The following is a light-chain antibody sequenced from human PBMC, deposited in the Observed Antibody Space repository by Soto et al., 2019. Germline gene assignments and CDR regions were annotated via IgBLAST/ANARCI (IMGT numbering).Light chain of an antibody. J-gene: IGKJ4*01. V-gene: IGKV1-9*01. Sequence: DVQLTQSQTFLSASVGYRFTITYRASQGISHYLAWYKQKPGKAPKLLSYVASTLQSGVPSRFRGSGSGTEFTLTIRSLQPEDFATYYCQQTNSHPLTFGGGTKVDIK. CDR1: QGISHY. CDR2: VAS. CDR3: QQTNSHPLT.